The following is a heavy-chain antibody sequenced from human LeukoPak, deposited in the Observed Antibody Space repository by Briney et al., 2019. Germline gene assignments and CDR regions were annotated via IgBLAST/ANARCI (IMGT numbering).Heavy chain of an antibody. Sequence: KPSETLSLTCTVSGGSISSSIYYWAWIRQPPGKGLEWIGSIYYSGATYYNPSLKSRVTISIDTSKNQFPLKLSSVTAADTAVYYCATPYSGGYHGLDIWGQGTMVTVSS. V-gene: IGHV4-39*01. CDR2: IYYSGAT. D-gene: IGHD1-26*01. CDR1: GGSISSSIYY. J-gene: IGHJ3*02. CDR3: ATPYSGGYHGLDI.